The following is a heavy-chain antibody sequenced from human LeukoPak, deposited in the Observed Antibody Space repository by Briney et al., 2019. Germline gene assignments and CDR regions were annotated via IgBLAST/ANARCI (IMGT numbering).Heavy chain of an antibody. D-gene: IGHD4-11*01. CDR1: GGTFSSYA. V-gene: IGHV1-69*06. CDR2: IIPIFGTA. CDR3: ATGGPTAYPTYYYMDV. Sequence: SVKVSCKASGGTFSSYAISWVRQAPGQGLEWMGGIIPIFGTANYAQKFQGRVTITADKSTSTAYMELSSLRSEDTAVYYCATGGPTAYPTYYYMDVWGKGTAVTVSS. J-gene: IGHJ6*03.